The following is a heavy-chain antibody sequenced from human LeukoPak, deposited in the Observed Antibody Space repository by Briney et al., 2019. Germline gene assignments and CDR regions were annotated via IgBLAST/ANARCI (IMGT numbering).Heavy chain of an antibody. D-gene: IGHD6-13*01. CDR1: GYTFTGYY. V-gene: IGHV1-2*06. CDR2: INPNSVGT. J-gene: IGHJ4*02. Sequence: ASVRVSCMPSGYTFTGYYMHWVRQAPGPGLGWMGRINPNSVGTNDAKKLQGRVTMTRETSISTAYMELSMLISDDTAVYYCARDLGRSSSSWYGRDYWGQGTLVTVSS. CDR3: ARDLGRSSSSWYGRDY.